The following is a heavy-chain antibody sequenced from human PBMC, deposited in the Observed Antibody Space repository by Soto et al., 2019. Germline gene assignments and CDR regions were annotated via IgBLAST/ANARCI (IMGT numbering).Heavy chain of an antibody. CDR2: ISGSGDKT. CDR3: ARESKWYGGQYFQD. CDR1: GSTFKYYA. Sequence: EVQLLQSGGGLAQPGTSLRLSCAASGSTFKYYAMTWVRQAQGKGLEWVSTISGSGDKTDYADSVKGRFRVSRDNSKDTLYLQMDSLRADDTALYYCARESKWYGGQYFQDWGQGTLVTVSS. J-gene: IGHJ1*01. V-gene: IGHV3-23*01. D-gene: IGHD2-8*01.